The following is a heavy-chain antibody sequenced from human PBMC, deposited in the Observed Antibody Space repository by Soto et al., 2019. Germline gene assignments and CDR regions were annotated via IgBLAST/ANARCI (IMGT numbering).Heavy chain of an antibody. CDR1: GFTFSSYD. Sequence: EVQLVESGGGLVQPGGSLRLSCAASGFTFSSYDMHWVRQAPGKGLEYISAISSNGGITYYANSVKGRFTISRDNSKNMMYLQMGSLRAEDMAVYYCVRDTSFDYRGQGTLVTVSS. D-gene: IGHD3-16*01. V-gene: IGHV3-64*01. CDR2: ISSNGGIT. CDR3: VRDTSFDY. J-gene: IGHJ4*02.